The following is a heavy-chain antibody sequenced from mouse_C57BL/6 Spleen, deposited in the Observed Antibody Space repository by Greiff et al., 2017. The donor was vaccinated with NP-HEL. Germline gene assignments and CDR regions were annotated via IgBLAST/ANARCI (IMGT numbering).Heavy chain of an antibody. V-gene: IGHV2-2*01. CDR2: IWSGGSP. CDR1: GFSLTSSG. D-gene: IGHD1-1*01. Sequence: VKLVESGPGLVQPSQSLSITCTVSGFSLTSSGVHWVRQSPGKGLEWLGVIWSGGSPDYYAAFISRLSISKDNSKSQVCFKMNSLQADDTARYYCATLYYGSNPFDYWGQGTTLTVAS. CDR3: ATLYYGSNPFDY. J-gene: IGHJ2*01.